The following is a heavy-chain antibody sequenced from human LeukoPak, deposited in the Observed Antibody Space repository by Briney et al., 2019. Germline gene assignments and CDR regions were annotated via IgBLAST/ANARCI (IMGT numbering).Heavy chain of an antibody. Sequence: GRSLRLSCAASGFTFSSYAMHWVRQAPGKGLEWVAVISYDGSNKYYADSVKGRFTISRDNSKNTLYLQMNSLRAEDTAVYHCASDYYDSSGYSEPYDYWGQGTLVTVSS. J-gene: IGHJ4*02. CDR1: GFTFSSYA. CDR2: ISYDGSNK. V-gene: IGHV3-30-3*01. CDR3: ASDYYDSSGYSEPYDY. D-gene: IGHD3-22*01.